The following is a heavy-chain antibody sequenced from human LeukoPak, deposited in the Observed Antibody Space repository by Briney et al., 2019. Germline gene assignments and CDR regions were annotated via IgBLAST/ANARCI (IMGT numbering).Heavy chain of an antibody. V-gene: IGHV4-39*01. Sequence: SETLSLTCAVSGGSISSNSYYWGWVRQPPGKGLEWVGSFYHTGSTYYNPSLKSRATISVDTSKYQFSLNLTSVTAADTAVYFCASLRPWSFWGQGTLVTVSS. D-gene: IGHD1-26*01. J-gene: IGHJ4*02. CDR3: ASLRPWSF. CDR2: FYHTGST. CDR1: GGSISSNSYY.